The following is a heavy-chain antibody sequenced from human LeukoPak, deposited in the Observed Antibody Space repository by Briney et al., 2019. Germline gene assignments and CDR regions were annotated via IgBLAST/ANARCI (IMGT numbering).Heavy chain of an antibody. V-gene: IGHV1-69*13. CDR3: ARGTDYDFWSGYSHYFDY. Sequence: SVKVSRTASGGTFSSYAISWVRQAPGQGLEWMGGIIPIFGTANYAQKFQGRVTITADESTSTAYMELSSLRSEDTAVYYCARGTDYDFWSGYSHYFDYWGQGTLVTVSS. CDR2: IIPIFGTA. D-gene: IGHD3-3*01. J-gene: IGHJ4*02. CDR1: GGTFSSYA.